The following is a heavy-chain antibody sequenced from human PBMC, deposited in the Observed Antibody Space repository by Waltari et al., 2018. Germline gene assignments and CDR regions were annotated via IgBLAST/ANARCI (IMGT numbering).Heavy chain of an antibody. Sequence: QVQLVQSGAEVKKPGASVKVSCKASGYTFTSYYMHWVRQAPGQGLEWMGIINPSGGSTSYAQKFQGRVTMTRDTSTSTVYMELSSLRSEDTAVYYCKVHGDSYAFDIWGQGTMVTVSS. CDR1: GYTFTSYY. V-gene: IGHV1-46*01. CDR2: INPSGGST. D-gene: IGHD4-17*01. CDR3: KVHGDSYAFDI. J-gene: IGHJ3*02.